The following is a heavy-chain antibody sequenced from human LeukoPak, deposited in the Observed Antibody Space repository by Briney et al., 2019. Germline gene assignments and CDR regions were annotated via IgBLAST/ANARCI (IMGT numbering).Heavy chain of an antibody. J-gene: IGHJ4*02. CDR1: SGSFSGYY. D-gene: IGHD3-10*01. V-gene: IGHV4-34*01. CDR3: VRGFSGVVGDH. Sequence: PSETMSLTCAVYSGSFSGYYWSWIRLTPGKGLEWIGEIKDGGITNYNPSLRSRVTISKDTSNSQMSLNLHSATAADTAVYYCVRGFSGVVGDHWGQGALVTVSS. CDR2: IKDGGIT.